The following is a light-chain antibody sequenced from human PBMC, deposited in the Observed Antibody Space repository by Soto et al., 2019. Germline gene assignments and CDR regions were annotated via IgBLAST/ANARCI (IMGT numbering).Light chain of an antibody. CDR3: SSYTSSSTYV. J-gene: IGLJ1*01. CDR1: SSDVGGYNY. V-gene: IGLV2-14*03. CDR2: DVS. Sequence: QAALTQPASVCGAPGQSIAISCTGTSSDVGGYNYVSWYQHHPGKAPKLMVYDVSNRPSGVSNRFSGSKSGNTASLTISGLQAEDEADYYCSSYTSSSTYVFGTGTKLTVL.